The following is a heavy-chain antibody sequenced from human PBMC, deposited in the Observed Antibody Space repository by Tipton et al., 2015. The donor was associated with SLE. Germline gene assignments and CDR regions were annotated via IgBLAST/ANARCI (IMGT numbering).Heavy chain of an antibody. Sequence: TLSLTCTVSGGSISSINNYWGWIRQPPGKGLEWIGEINHSGSTNYNPSLKSRVTISVDTSKNQFSLKLSSVTAADTAVYYCASTPTFTMVRGVIITHYYYYMDVWGKGTTVTVSS. J-gene: IGHJ6*03. CDR1: GGSISSINNY. V-gene: IGHV4-39*07. CDR2: INHSGST. D-gene: IGHD3-10*01. CDR3: ASTPTFTMVRGVIITHYYYYMDV.